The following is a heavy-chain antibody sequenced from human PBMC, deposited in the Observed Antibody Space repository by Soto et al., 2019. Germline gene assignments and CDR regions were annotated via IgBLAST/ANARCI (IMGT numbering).Heavy chain of an antibody. CDR3: ARELRYFDWLSPKPKYYYYYGMDV. CDR2: INHSGST. CDR1: GGSFSGYY. J-gene: IGHJ6*02. Sequence: SETLSLTCAVYGGSFSGYYWSWIRQPPGKGLEWIGEINHSGSTNYNPSLKSRVTISVDTSKNQFSLKLSSVTAADTAVYYCARELRYFDWLSPKPKYYYYYGMDVWGQGTTVTVSS. V-gene: IGHV4-34*01. D-gene: IGHD3-9*01.